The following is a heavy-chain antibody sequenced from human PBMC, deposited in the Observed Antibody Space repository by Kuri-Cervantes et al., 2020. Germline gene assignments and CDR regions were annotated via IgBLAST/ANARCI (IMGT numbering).Heavy chain of an antibody. V-gene: IGHV3-7*03. D-gene: IGHD1-26*01. CDR2: IKQDGSEK. J-gene: IGHJ5*01. CDR1: GFRFSSYW. Sequence: GGSLRLSCAASGFRFSSYWMSWVRQAPGKGLERVANIKQDGSEKYYVDSVKGRFTISRDNAKNSLYLQMNSLRDEDMALYYCAKASAGGISGTYHWFDSWGRGTLVTVSS. CDR3: AKASAGGISGTYHWFDS.